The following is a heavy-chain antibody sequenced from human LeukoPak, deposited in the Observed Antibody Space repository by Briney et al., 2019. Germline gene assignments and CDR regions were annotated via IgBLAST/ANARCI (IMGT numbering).Heavy chain of an antibody. J-gene: IGHJ4*02. Sequence: ASVKVSCKASGYNFISSGVTWVRQAPGQGLEWMGWINPNSGGTNYAQKFQGWVTMTRDTSISTAYMELSRLRSDDTAVYYCALGVTGDRGDYWGQGTLVTVSS. D-gene: IGHD2-21*02. CDR1: GYNFISSG. CDR3: ALGVTGDRGDY. CDR2: INPNSGGT. V-gene: IGHV1-2*04.